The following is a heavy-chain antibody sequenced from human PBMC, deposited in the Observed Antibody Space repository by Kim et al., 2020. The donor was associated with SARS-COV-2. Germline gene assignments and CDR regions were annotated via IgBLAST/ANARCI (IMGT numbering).Heavy chain of an antibody. D-gene: IGHD3-22*01. Sequence: SETLSLTCAVYGGSFSGYYWSWIRQPPGKGLEWIGEINHSGSTNYNPSLKSRVTISVDTSKNQFSLKLSSVTAADTAVYYCARGPVRTMIVVVSNPTRHYYYGMDVWGQGTTVTVSS. J-gene: IGHJ6*02. V-gene: IGHV4-34*01. CDR1: GGSFSGYY. CDR2: INHSGST. CDR3: ARGPVRTMIVVVSNPTRHYYYGMDV.